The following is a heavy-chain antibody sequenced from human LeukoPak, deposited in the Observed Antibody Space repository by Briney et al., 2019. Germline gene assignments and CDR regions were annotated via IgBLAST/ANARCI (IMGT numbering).Heavy chain of an antibody. Sequence: PGGSLRLSCAASGFTFSSYAMHWVRQAPGKGLEWVAVISYDGSNKYYADSVKGRFTISRDNSKNTLYLQMNSLRAEDTAVYYCAKAPDWAFAFDIWGQGTMVTVSS. CDR2: ISYDGSNK. V-gene: IGHV3-30-3*01. CDR1: GFTFSSYA. J-gene: IGHJ3*02. D-gene: IGHD3/OR15-3a*01. CDR3: AKAPDWAFAFDI.